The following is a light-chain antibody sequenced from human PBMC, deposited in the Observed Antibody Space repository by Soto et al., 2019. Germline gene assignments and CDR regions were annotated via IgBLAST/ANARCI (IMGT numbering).Light chain of an antibody. CDR3: SSYTNINTRACV. Sequence: QSALTQPASVSGSPGQSITISCTGTSSDIGGYNTVSWYQQHPGNVPKLMIYEVSNRPSGVSNRFSGSRSGNTASLTISGLQAEDEAEYYCSSYTNINTRACVFGTGTKLTVL. CDR2: EVS. J-gene: IGLJ1*01. V-gene: IGLV2-14*01. CDR1: SSDIGGYNT.